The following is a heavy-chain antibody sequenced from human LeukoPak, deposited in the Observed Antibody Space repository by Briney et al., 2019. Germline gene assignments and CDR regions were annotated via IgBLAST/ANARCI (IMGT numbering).Heavy chain of an antibody. V-gene: IGHV3-53*01. Sequence: GGSLRLSCAASGVAVSSSYMSWVRQAPGKGLEWVSIVYSDDIRYYIDSVKGRFSISRDTSRNTLYLQMNSLRAEDTAVYYCTRDSTTFRFGYWGQGTLVTVSS. CDR2: VYSDDIR. D-gene: IGHD4-11*01. CDR1: GVAVSSSY. CDR3: TRDSTTFRFGY. J-gene: IGHJ4*02.